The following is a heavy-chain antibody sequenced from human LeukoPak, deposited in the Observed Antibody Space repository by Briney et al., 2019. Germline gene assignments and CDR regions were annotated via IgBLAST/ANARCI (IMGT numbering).Heavy chain of an antibody. CDR3: ARGGYSSSYQYYYMDV. CDR1: GYTFTGYY. V-gene: IGHV1-8*03. CDR2: INPNSGNT. D-gene: IGHD6-6*01. Sequence: ASVKVSCKASGYTFTGYYMHWVRQAPGQGLEWMGWINPNSGNTGYAQKFQGRVTITRNTSISTAYMELSSLRSEDTAVYYCARGGYSSSYQYYYMDVWGKGTTVTVSS. J-gene: IGHJ6*03.